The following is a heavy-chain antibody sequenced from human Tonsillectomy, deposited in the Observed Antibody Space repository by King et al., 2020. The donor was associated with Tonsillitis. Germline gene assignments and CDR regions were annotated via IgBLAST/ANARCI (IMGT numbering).Heavy chain of an antibody. CDR3: ARGRGAAAGGFDP. CDR1: GFTFSSYA. D-gene: IGHD6-13*01. J-gene: IGHJ5*02. CDR2: ISYDGRNK. Sequence: QLVQSGGGVVQPGRSLRLSCAASGFTFSSYAMHWVRQAPGKGLEWVALISYDGRNKYYADFVKGRFTISRDNFKNTLYLQMNSLRPEDTAVYYCARGRGAAAGGFDPWGQGTLGTVSS. V-gene: IGHV3-30*04.